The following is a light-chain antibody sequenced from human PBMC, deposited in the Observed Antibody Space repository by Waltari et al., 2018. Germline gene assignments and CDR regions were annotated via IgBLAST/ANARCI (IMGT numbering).Light chain of an antibody. Sequence: QPALTQPASVSGFPGQSLTISCTGNRRNIGGYDLVAWYHQVPGEVPKLIIYDVKHRPSGVSGRFSGSKSGDRASLIISDLQAEGEGDYYCSSYGGCSIVVFGGGTRVTVL. CDR2: DVK. CDR3: SSYGGCSIVV. V-gene: IGLV2-23*02. J-gene: IGLJ2*01. CDR1: RRNIGGYDL.